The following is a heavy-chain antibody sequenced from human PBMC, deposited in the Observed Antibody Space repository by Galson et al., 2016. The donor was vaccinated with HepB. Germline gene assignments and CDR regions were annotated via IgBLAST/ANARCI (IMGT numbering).Heavy chain of an antibody. CDR1: GFTFSGSA. Sequence: SLRLSCAASGFTFSGSAIHWVRQASGKGLEWVGRIRTKANSYATTYAASVKGGFTISRDDSRNTAYLQMNSLKTEDTAVYYCTRLGGGYCSNGVCYTDYYYYYGLDVWGQGTTVTVSS. D-gene: IGHD2-8*01. J-gene: IGHJ6*02. CDR2: IRTKANSYAT. V-gene: IGHV3-73*01. CDR3: TRLGGGYCSNGVCYTDYYYYYGLDV.